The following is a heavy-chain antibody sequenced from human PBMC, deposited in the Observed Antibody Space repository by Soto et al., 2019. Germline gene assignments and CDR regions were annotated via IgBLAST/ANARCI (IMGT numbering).Heavy chain of an antibody. CDR2: INAYNGNT. Sequence: QVQLVQSGAEVKKPGASVKVSCKASGYTFTSYGISWVRQAPGQGLEWMGWINAYNGNTKYAQKLQGRVTMTTDTPTRTASMELTSLRSDDTAVYYCARDQAMAQFDYWGQGTLVTVSS. V-gene: IGHV1-18*01. J-gene: IGHJ4*02. D-gene: IGHD5-18*01. CDR1: GYTFTSYG. CDR3: ARDQAMAQFDY.